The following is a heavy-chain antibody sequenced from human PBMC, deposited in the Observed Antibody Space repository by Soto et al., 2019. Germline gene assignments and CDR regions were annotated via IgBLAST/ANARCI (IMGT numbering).Heavy chain of an antibody. CDR1: GFTFSSYG. V-gene: IGHV3-23*01. D-gene: IGHD2-2*01. CDR3: ANAYCSSTSCRAEYFQH. J-gene: IGHJ1*01. CDR2: ISGRGDSS. Sequence: GGSLRLSCAASGFTFSSYGMSWVRQAPGKGLEWVSAISGRGDSSYYADSVKGRFTISRDNSKNTLYLQMNSLRAEDTAVYYCANAYCSSTSCRAEYFQHWGQGTLVTVPS.